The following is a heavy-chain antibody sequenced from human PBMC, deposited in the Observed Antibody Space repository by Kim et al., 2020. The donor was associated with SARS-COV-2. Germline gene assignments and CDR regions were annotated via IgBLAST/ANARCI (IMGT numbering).Heavy chain of an antibody. Sequence: GGSLRLSCAASGFTFSSYAMSWVRQAPGKGLEWVSAISGSGGSTYYADSVKGRFTISRDNSKNTLYLQMNSLRAEDTAVYYCAKGTIVVVPAAIPPIDYWGQGTLVTVSS. V-gene: IGHV3-23*01. D-gene: IGHD2-2*01. J-gene: IGHJ4*02. CDR1: GFTFSSYA. CDR2: ISGSGGST. CDR3: AKGTIVVVPAAIPPIDY.